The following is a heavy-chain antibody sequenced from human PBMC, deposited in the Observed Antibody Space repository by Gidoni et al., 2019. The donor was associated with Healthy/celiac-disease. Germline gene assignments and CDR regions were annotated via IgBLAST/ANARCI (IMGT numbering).Heavy chain of an antibody. CDR1: GFTFSRYA. CDR3: AREGGDLLWFGGNAFDI. Sequence: QVQLVESGGGVVQPGRSLRLSCAASGFTFSRYAMHWVRQAPGKGLEWVAVISYYGSNKHYADSVKGRFTISRDNSKNTLYLQMNSLRAEDTAVYFCAREGGDLLWFGGNAFDIWGQGTVVTVSS. CDR2: ISYYGSNK. V-gene: IGHV3-30-3*01. D-gene: IGHD3-10*01. J-gene: IGHJ3*02.